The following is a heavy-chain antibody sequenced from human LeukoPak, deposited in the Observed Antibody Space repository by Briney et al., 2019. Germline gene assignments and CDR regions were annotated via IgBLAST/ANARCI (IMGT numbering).Heavy chain of an antibody. Sequence: GGSLRLSCAASGFTFSDHYVHWVRQAPGKGLECVAVIWNTVSNRYYVDSVKGRFTISRDNSKNTLYLQMNSLRAEDTAVYYCARDDGPNDYWGQGTLVTVSS. V-gene: IGHV3-33*08. CDR1: GFTFSDHY. CDR3: ARDDGPNDY. CDR2: IWNTVSNR. D-gene: IGHD5-24*01. J-gene: IGHJ4*02.